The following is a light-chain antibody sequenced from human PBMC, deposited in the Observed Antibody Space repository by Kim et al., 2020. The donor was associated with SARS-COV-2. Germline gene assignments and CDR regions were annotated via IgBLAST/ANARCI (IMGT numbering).Light chain of an antibody. CDR1: KLGDKY. Sequence: SYELTQPPSVSVSPGQTASITCSGDKLGDKYACWYQQKPGQSPVLVIYQDSKRPSGIPERFSGSNSGNTATLTISGTQAMDEADYYCQAWDSPTWVFGGGTQLTVL. V-gene: IGLV3-1*01. CDR2: QDS. J-gene: IGLJ3*02. CDR3: QAWDSPTWV.